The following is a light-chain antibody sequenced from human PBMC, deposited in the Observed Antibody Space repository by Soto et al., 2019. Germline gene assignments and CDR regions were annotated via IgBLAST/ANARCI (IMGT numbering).Light chain of an antibody. CDR2: DTS. Sequence: EIVLTQSPAALSLSPGERATLSCRASQSVSNYLAWYQHKPAQAPRLLIYDTSKRASGIPARFSGSGSGTAFTLPITNLEPEDFAIYYCQQRSSWPITFGQGTRLEIK. CDR1: QSVSNY. V-gene: IGKV3-11*01. CDR3: QQRSSWPIT. J-gene: IGKJ5*01.